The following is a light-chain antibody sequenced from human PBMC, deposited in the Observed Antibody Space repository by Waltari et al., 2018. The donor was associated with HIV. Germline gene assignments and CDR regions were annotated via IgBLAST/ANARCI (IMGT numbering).Light chain of an antibody. CDR2: AAT. CDR1: QSIRSY. J-gene: IGKJ4*01. Sequence: DIQMTQSPLSLSASVGDRVTITCRASQSIRSYLNWYQETRGKAPVLLISAATNLQSGVPRLFSGSGSGTLFTLTISSLQPEDLATYYCQQSYSIPFNFGGGTKVEIK. CDR3: QQSYSIPFN. V-gene: IGKV1-39*01.